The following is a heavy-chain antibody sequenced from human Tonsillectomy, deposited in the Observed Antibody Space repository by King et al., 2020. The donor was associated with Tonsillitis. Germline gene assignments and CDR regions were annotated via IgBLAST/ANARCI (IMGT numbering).Heavy chain of an antibody. CDR1: GFTFSSYV. CDR3: AKGEGYCGGGTCYRYFDQ. CDR2: IGLSNSNT. D-gene: IGHD2-15*01. J-gene: IGHJ4*02. Sequence: VQLVESGGGLVQPGGSLRLSCAASGFTFSSYVMTWVRQAPGKGLDWVSIIGLSNSNTFYTDSVKGRFTISRDNSKNTLYLQMNSLRVEDTAIYYCAKGEGYCGGGTCYRYFDQWGQGTLVTVSS. V-gene: IGHV3-23*04.